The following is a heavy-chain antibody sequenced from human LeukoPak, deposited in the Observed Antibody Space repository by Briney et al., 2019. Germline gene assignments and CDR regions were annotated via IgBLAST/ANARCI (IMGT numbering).Heavy chain of an antibody. V-gene: IGHV4-59*01. CDR1: GGPISSYY. D-gene: IGHD2-2*01. J-gene: IGHJ5*02. CDR3: ARTTEDCSSTSCYQYWFDP. CDR2: IYYSGST. Sequence: SETLSLTCTVSGGPISSYYWSWIRQPPGKGLEWIGYIYYSGSTNYNPSLKSRVTISVDTSKNQFSLKLNSVTAADTAVYYCARTTEDCSSTSCYQYWFDPWGQGTLVTVSS.